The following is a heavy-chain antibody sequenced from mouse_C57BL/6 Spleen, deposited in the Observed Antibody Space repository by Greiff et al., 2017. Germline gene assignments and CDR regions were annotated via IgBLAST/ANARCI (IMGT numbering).Heavy chain of an antibody. Sequence: EVQLVESEGGLVQPGSSMKLSCTASGFTFSDYYMAWVRQVPEKGLEWVANINYDGSSTYYLDSLKSRFIISRDNAKNILYLQMSSLKSEDTATYYCARDGDWAYFDYWGQGTTLTVSS. CDR1: GFTFSDYY. CDR2: INYDGSST. J-gene: IGHJ2*01. V-gene: IGHV5-16*01. D-gene: IGHD4-1*01. CDR3: ARDGDWAYFDY.